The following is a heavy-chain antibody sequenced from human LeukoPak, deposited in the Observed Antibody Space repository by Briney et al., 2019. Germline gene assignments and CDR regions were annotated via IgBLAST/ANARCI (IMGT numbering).Heavy chain of an antibody. CDR2: IDRSSNTI. D-gene: IGHD6-19*01. J-gene: IGHJ5*02. V-gene: IGHV3-48*04. CDR1: GFTLSTAS. Sequence: PGGSLRLSCAASGFTLSTASMNWVRQAPGKGLEWISYIDRSSNTIYYADSVKGRFTISRDNAENSLYLQMNSLRAEDTAVYYCARDGARIAVAPAWFDPWGQGTLVTVSS. CDR3: ARDGARIAVAPAWFDP.